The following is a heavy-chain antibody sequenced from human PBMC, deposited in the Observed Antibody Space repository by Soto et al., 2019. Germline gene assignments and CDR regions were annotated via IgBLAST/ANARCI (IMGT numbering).Heavy chain of an antibody. CDR1: GGSIRDYY. CDR3: ARYSGTLQFDY. CDR2: IYYSGST. Sequence: PSETLSLTCTVSGGSIRDYYWSWIRHPPGKGLEWIGYIYYSGSTNYNPSLKSRVTISVDTSKNQFSLRLSSVTAADTAVYYCARYSGTLQFDYWGQGTLVTVSS. J-gene: IGHJ4*02. D-gene: IGHD1-26*01. V-gene: IGHV4-59*01.